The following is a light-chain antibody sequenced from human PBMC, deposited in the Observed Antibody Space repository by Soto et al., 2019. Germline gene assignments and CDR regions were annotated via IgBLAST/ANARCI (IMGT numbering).Light chain of an antibody. CDR1: QSISSW. J-gene: IGKJ2*01. V-gene: IGKV1-5*03. Sequence: DIQMTQSPSPLSASVGDRVTITCRASQSISSWLAWYQQKPGKAPKLLIYKASSLESGVPSRFSGGGSVTEFTLTISSLQPADFATYFCHQDNSYFYTFGQGTKLEIK. CDR2: KAS. CDR3: HQDNSYFYT.